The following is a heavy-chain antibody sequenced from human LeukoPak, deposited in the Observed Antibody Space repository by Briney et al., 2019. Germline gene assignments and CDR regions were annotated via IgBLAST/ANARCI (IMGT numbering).Heavy chain of an antibody. CDR3: ARSTPHIVVVTATAFDY. CDR2: ISAYSGNT. V-gene: IGHV1-18*01. CDR1: GYTFTSYG. D-gene: IGHD2-21*02. Sequence: ASVKVSCKASGYTFTSYGISWVRQAPGQGLEWMGWISAYSGNTNYAQKLRGRVTMTTDTSTSTAYMELRSLRSDDTAVYYCARSTPHIVVVTATAFDYWGQGTLVTVSS. J-gene: IGHJ4*02.